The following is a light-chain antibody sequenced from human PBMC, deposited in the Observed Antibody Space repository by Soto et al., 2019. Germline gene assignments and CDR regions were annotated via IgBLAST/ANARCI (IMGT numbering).Light chain of an antibody. J-gene: IGKJ4*01. V-gene: IGKV1-5*03. Sequence: DIQMTQSPSTLSASVGDRVTITCRASQTIDSWLAWYQQRPGKPPNLLIYKASVLESGVPSRFSGTGSGTEFTLTISSLQPDDFATYYCQQYKNYPLTFGGGTKVDIK. CDR1: QTIDSW. CDR2: KAS. CDR3: QQYKNYPLT.